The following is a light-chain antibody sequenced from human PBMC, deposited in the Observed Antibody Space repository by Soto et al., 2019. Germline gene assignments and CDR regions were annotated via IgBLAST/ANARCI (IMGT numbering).Light chain of an antibody. Sequence: QPVLTQPPSASGTPGQRVTMACSGSSSNIGRHSVSWYQQLPGTAPKLLIYNDNQRPSGVPDRFSGSRSGTSASLAISGLQSEDEADYYCAAWDDSLNGVLFGGGTKLTVL. CDR2: NDN. J-gene: IGLJ2*01. CDR3: AAWDDSLNGVL. CDR1: SSNIGRHS. V-gene: IGLV1-44*01.